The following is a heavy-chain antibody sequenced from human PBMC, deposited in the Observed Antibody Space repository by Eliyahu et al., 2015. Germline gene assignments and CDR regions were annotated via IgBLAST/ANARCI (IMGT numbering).Heavy chain of an antibody. CDR3: ARGLEGPAGLGELSL. D-gene: IGHD3-16*02. CDR1: XXSFSGYY. J-gene: IGHJ4*02. CDR2: INHSGST. V-gene: IGHV4-34*01. Sequence: QVQLQQWGAGLLKPSETLSLTCAVXXXSFSGYYWSWXRQPPGKGLEWIGEINHSGSTNYNPSLKXRVTISVDTSKNQFSLKLSSVTAADTAVYYCARGLEGPAGLGELSLWGQGTLVTVSS.